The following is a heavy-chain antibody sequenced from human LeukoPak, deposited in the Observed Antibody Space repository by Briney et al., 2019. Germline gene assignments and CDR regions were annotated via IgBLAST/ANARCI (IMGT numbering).Heavy chain of an antibody. CDR2: INHSGST. Sequence: SETLSLTCAVYGGSFSGYYWSWIRQPPGKGLEWIGEINHSGSTNYNPSLKSRVTISVDTSKNQFSLKLSSVTAADTAVYYCARDRCTGGDCLGAFDIWGQGTMVTVSS. CDR1: GGSFSGYY. D-gene: IGHD2-21*01. V-gene: IGHV4-34*01. J-gene: IGHJ3*02. CDR3: ARDRCTGGDCLGAFDI.